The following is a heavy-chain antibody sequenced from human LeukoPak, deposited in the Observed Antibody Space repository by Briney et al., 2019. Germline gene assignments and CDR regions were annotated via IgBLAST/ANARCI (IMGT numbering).Heavy chain of an antibody. V-gene: IGHV3-74*01. CDR1: GFTFSSYW. J-gene: IGHJ4*02. CDR2: VNSDGSGA. CDR3: ARTEYNSGFDC. Sequence: GVSLRFSCAASGFTFSSYWMHWVRQTPGKGLVWVSRVNSDGSGASYADSVKGRFTISRDNAKNTLYLQMNSLRPEDTAVYYCARTEYNSGFDCWGQGTLVTVSS. D-gene: IGHD5-18*01.